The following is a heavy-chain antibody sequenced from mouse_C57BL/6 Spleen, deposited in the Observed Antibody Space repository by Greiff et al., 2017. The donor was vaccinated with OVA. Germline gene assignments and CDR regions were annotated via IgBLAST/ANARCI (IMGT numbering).Heavy chain of an antibody. V-gene: IGHV5-17*01. CDR1: GFTFSDYG. CDR3: ARDYGSGLFFAY. CDR2: ISSGSSTI. D-gene: IGHD1-1*01. Sequence: VQLKESGGGLVKPGGSLKLSCAASGFTFSDYGMHWVRQAPEKGLEWVAYISSGSSTIYYADTVKGRFTISRDNAKNTLFLQMTSLRSEDTAMYYCARDYGSGLFFAYWGQGTLVTVSA. J-gene: IGHJ3*01.